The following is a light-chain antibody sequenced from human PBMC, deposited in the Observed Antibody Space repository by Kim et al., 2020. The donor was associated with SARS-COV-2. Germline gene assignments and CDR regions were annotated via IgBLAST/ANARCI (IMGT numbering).Light chain of an antibody. V-gene: IGLV3-21*04. CDR1: NIGSKS. J-gene: IGLJ3*02. CDR3: QVWDSSSYHWV. Sequence: APGKTAWFTCGGTNIGSKSVRCYQQKPGQAPVLVIYYDSDRPSGILERFSGSNSGNTATLTISRVEAGDEADYYCQVWDSSSYHWVFGGGTQLTVL. CDR2: YDS.